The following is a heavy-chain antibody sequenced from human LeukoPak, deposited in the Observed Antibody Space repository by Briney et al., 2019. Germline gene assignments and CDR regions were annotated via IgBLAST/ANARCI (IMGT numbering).Heavy chain of an antibody. V-gene: IGHV3-9*03. Sequence: GGSLRLSCAASGSTFDDCAMHWVRQAPGKGLEWVSGISWNSGSIGYADSVKGRFTISRDNAKNSLYLQMNSLRAEDMALYYCAKGATGYVWGSLPNWGQGTLVTVPS. D-gene: IGHD3-16*01. J-gene: IGHJ4*02. CDR3: AKGATGYVWGSLPN. CDR1: GSTFDDCA. CDR2: ISWNSGSI.